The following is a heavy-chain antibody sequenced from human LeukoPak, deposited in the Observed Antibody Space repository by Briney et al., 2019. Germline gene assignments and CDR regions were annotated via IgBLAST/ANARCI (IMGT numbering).Heavy chain of an antibody. CDR2: IYTSGST. V-gene: IGHV4-61*02. D-gene: IGHD2-2*01. Sequence: SETLSLTCTVSGGSISSGSYYWSWIRQPAGKGLEWIGRIYTSGSTNYNPSLKSRVTISVDTSKNQFSLRLSSVTAADTAVYYCAREVDAAAAYNWFDPWGQGTLVTVSS. CDR3: AREVDAAAAYNWFDP. CDR1: GGSISSGSYY. J-gene: IGHJ5*02.